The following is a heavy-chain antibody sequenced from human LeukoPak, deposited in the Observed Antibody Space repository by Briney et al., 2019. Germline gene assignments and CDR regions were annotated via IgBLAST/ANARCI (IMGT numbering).Heavy chain of an antibody. D-gene: IGHD5-18*01. Sequence: GGSLRLSCAASGFTVSSNYMSWVRQAPGKGLEWVSVIFSGGGTYYADSVKGRFTISRDNSKSTVFLQMNSLRAEDTAVYYCARGTSGYKHGPLDYWGQGTLVTVSS. V-gene: IGHV3-53*01. CDR2: IFSGGGT. CDR1: GFTVSSNY. J-gene: IGHJ4*02. CDR3: ARGTSGYKHGPLDY.